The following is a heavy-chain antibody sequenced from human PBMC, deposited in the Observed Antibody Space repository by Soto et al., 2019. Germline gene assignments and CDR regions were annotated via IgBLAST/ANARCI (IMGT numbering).Heavy chain of an antibody. J-gene: IGHJ6*03. V-gene: IGHV3-7*05. CDR3: AKAGARLRDRYYLMEV. Sequence: GGSLRLSCAASGFTFSRYWMSWVRQAPGKGREWVANIKQDGSEKYYVDSVKGRFTISRDNAKNSLYLQMNTLRAEDTAVYYCAKAGARLRDRYYLMEVWGKGT. CDR1: GFTFSRYW. CDR2: IKQDGSEK.